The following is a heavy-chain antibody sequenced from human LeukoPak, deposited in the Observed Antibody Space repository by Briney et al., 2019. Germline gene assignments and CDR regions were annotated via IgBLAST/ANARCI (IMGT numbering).Heavy chain of an antibody. CDR1: GGSISSYY. CDR3: ARGIAVADYYFDY. V-gene: IGHV4-59*01. CDR2: IYYSGST. Sequence: SGPTLVKPSEPLSLTCTVSGGSISSYYWSWIRQPPGNGLEWIGYIYYSGSTNYNPSLKSRVTISGDTSKNQFSLKLSSVTAADTAVYYCARGIAVADYYFDYWGQGTLVTVSS. D-gene: IGHD6-19*01. J-gene: IGHJ4*02.